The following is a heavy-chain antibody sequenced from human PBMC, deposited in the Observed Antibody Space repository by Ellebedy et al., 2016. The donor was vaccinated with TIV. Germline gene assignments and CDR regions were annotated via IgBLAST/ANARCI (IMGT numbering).Heavy chain of an antibody. CDR3: AKDAWERSRISWHNAS. Sequence: GESLKISCAASGFTVSNYWMHWVRQAPGKGLVWVSRINSDGNNIYYADSVKGRFTISRDNAKNTLFLQMNVLRAEDTAVYYCAKDAWERSRISWHNASWGPGTLVTVSS. D-gene: IGHD1-26*01. V-gene: IGHV3-74*01. CDR2: INSDGNNI. CDR1: GFTVSNYW. J-gene: IGHJ4*02.